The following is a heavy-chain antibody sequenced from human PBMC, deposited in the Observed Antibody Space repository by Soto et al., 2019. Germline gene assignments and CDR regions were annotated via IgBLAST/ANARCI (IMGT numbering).Heavy chain of an antibody. CDR2: ISAYNGNT. CDR3: ARAFNSRTPSGVVVAATPTGH. Sequence: ASVKVSCKTSGYTFTNYGISWVRQAPGQGLEWMGWISAYNGNTNYAQKVQGRVTMTTETSASTAYMELSSLRSEDTAVYYCARAFNSRTPSGVVVAATPTGHWGQGTLVTVSS. J-gene: IGHJ4*02. V-gene: IGHV1-18*01. CDR1: GYTFTNYG. D-gene: IGHD2-15*01.